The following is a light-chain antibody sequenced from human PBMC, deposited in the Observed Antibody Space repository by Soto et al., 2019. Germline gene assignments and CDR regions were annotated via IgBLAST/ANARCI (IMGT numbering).Light chain of an antibody. CDR3: QQYGSSPRT. CDR1: QSVSSSY. CDR2: GAS. V-gene: IGKV3-20*01. Sequence: EIVLTQSPGTLSLSPGERATLSCRASQSVSSSYLGWYQQKPGQAPRLLIFGASNRATDIPDRFSGSGSGTDFTLTISRLEPEDFAVYYCQQYGSSPRTFGQGTRLEIK. J-gene: IGKJ5*01.